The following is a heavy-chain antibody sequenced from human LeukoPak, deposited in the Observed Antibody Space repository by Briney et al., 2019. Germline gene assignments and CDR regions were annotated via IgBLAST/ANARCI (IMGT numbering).Heavy chain of an antibody. CDR2: ISAGGG. V-gene: IGHV3-74*01. Sequence: GGSLRLSCAASGLTFSDYSMTWVRQAPGKGLFWVSGISAGGGSNADSVKGRFTISRDNAKNTLYLQMNSLRAEDTAVYYCARGGGAWYFDLWGRGTLVTVSS. CDR1: GLTFSDYS. D-gene: IGHD3-16*01. J-gene: IGHJ2*01. CDR3: ARGGGAWYFDL.